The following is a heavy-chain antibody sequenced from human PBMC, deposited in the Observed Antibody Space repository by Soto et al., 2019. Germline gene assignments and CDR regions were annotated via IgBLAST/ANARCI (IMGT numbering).Heavy chain of an antibody. CDR3: ARGRPYGMDV. Sequence: GGSRRLSCAASGFTVGSYLMNGVRQAPGKGLVWVSRIDSDGSSTTYADSVKGRFTTSRDNAKNTLYLQMSSLRVEDTAVYYCARGRPYGMDVWGQGTTVTVSS. CDR2: IDSDGSST. V-gene: IGHV3-74*01. CDR1: GFTVGSYL. J-gene: IGHJ6*02.